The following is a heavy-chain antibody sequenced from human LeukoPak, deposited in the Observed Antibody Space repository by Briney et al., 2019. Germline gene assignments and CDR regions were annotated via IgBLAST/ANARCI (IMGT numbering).Heavy chain of an antibody. J-gene: IGHJ4*02. V-gene: IGHV4-34*01. Sequence: SETLSLTCAVYGGSFSDYHYNWVRQPPGKGLEWIGELNHSGSTNYNPSLKSRVTMSVDLSKDQFSLSLTSVTAADTAFYYCARGRKGGSALWGQGTLVTVSS. CDR1: GGSFSDYH. CDR2: LNHSGST. D-gene: IGHD3-10*01. CDR3: ARGRKGGSAL.